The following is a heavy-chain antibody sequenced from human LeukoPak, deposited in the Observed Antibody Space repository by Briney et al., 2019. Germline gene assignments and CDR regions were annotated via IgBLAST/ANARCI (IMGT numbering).Heavy chain of an antibody. Sequence: GGSLRLSCAPSGFMFNDYALHWVRQAPGKGLEWVSSISWNSGNMYYVDSVKGRFTISRDNSKNTLYLQVNSLRADDTAVYYCAKDDPNDYKPWIYWGQGTLVIVSS. V-gene: IGHV3-9*01. CDR1: GFMFNDYA. J-gene: IGHJ4*02. CDR3: AKDDPNDYKPWIY. D-gene: IGHD4-11*01. CDR2: ISWNSGNM.